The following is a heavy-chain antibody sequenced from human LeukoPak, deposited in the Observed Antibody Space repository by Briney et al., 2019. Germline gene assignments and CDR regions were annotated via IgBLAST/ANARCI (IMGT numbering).Heavy chain of an antibody. CDR2: INCDGSST. CDR3: GNLDTPMGY. CDR1: GFTFSSYW. Sequence: GESLRLSCAASGFTFSSYWMHWVRQAPGKGLVWVSRINCDGSSTSYADSVKGRFTISRDNAKNTLYLQMNSLRAEDTAVYYCGNLDTPMGYWGQGTLVTVSS. V-gene: IGHV3-74*01. J-gene: IGHJ4*02. D-gene: IGHD5-18*01.